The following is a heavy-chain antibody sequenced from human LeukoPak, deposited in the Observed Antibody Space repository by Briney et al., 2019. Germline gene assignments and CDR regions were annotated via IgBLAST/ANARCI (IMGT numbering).Heavy chain of an antibody. CDR2: MKSRTYGGTT. J-gene: IGHJ3*02. CDR3: AKDIHDI. V-gene: IGHV3-49*04. CDR1: GFTFGDYA. Sequence: GGSLRLSCTASGFTFGDYAMSWVRQAPGKGLEWVGFMKSRTYGGTTEYAASVKGRFTISRDDSKSIAYLQMYSLKTEDTAVYYCAKDIHDIWGQGTLVTVSS.